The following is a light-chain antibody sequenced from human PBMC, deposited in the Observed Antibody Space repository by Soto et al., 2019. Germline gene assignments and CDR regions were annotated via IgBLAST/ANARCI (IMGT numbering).Light chain of an antibody. CDR2: GNN. Sequence: QSVLTQPPSVSGAPGQRVTISCTGSSSNIGAGYDVHWYQQLPGTAPKLLIFGNNNRPSGVPDRFSGSKSGTSASLAITGLQAEDEPDYYCQSYDSSLSGWVFGGGTKLTLL. CDR3: QSYDSSLSGWV. CDR1: SSNIGAGYD. J-gene: IGLJ3*02. V-gene: IGLV1-40*01.